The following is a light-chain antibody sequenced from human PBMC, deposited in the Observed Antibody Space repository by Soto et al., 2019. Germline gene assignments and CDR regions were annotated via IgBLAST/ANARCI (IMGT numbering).Light chain of an antibody. CDR1: QRVSSGY. CDR2: GAS. CDR3: QQYGGSPAIT. J-gene: IGKJ5*01. Sequence: EIVLTRSPGTLSLSPVERATLSCMASQRVSSGYVAWYQQKPGQAPRLLIYGASSRATGIPDRFRASASGTDFTLTISRLEPEHFAVYFCQQYGGSPAITFGQGTRLEIK. V-gene: IGKV3-20*01.